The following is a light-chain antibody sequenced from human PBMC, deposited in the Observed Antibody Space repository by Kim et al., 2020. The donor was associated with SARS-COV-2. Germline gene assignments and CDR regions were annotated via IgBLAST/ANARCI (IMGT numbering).Light chain of an antibody. J-gene: IGLJ3*02. CDR2: AHS. V-gene: IGLV6-57*03. CDR1: SGHITRNY. Sequence: GKTVNISCTRSSGHITRNYVQWFQKRPASAPTTVIYAHSHRPSGVPERFSGSIDRSSNSASLTISGLKTEDEADYSCQSYDNTEWVLGGGTQLTVL. CDR3: QSYDNTEWV.